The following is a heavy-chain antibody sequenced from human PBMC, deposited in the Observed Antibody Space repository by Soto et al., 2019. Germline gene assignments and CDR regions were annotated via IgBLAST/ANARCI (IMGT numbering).Heavy chain of an antibody. CDR3: ARWWSGSRQGFDP. V-gene: IGHV4-30-2*05. CDR2: IYHSGST. D-gene: IGHD3-3*01. J-gene: IGHJ5*02. CDR1: GGSISSGGYS. Sequence: KPSETLSLTCAVSGGSISSGGYSWSWIRQPPGKGLEWIGYIYHSGSTYYNPSLKSRVTISVDTSKNQFSLKLSSVTAADTAVYYCARWWSGSRQGFDPWGQGTLVTVSS.